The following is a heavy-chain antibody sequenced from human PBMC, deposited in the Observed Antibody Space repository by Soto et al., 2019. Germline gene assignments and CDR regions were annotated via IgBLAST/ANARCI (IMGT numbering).Heavy chain of an antibody. CDR3: VRTLRFLEWTGSIDY. D-gene: IGHD3-3*01. CDR1: GGSISSYY. Sequence: PSETLSLTCTVSGGSISSYYWGWIRQPPGKGLEWIGNIYYSGSTYYNPSLKSRVTISVETSKNQSSLKLSSVTAADTAVYYCVRTLRFLEWTGSIDYWGQGTLVTVSS. V-gene: IGHV4-39*01. J-gene: IGHJ4*02. CDR2: IYYSGST.